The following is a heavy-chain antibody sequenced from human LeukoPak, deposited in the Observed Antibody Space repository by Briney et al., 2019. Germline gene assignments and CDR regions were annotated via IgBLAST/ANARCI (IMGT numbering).Heavy chain of an antibody. CDR3: ARDATKAAAGTLYFDY. V-gene: IGHV3-48*01. D-gene: IGHD6-13*01. J-gene: IGHJ4*02. CDR2: ISSSSSTI. CDR1: GFTFSSYS. Sequence: GGSLRPSCAASGFTFSSYSMNWVRQAPGKGLEWVSYISSSSSTIYYADSVKGRFTISRDNAKNSLYLQMNSLRAEDTAVYYCARDATKAAAGTLYFDYWGQGTLVTVSS.